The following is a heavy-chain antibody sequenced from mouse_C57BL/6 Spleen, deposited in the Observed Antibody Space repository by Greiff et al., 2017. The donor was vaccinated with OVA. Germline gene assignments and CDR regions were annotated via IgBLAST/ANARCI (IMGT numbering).Heavy chain of an antibody. CDR3: ARSNYGNWFAY. CDR1: GYTFTDYN. V-gene: IGHV1-22*01. Sequence: VQLKQSGPELVKPGASVKMSCKASGYTFTDYNMHWVKQSHGKSLEWIGYINPNNGGTSYHQKFKGKATLTVNKSSSTAYMELRSLTSEDSAVYYCARSNYGNWFAYWGQGTLVTVSA. J-gene: IGHJ3*01. D-gene: IGHD2-1*01. CDR2: INPNNGGT.